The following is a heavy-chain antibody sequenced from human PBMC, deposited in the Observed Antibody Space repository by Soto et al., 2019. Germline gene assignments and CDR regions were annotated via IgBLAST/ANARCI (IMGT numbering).Heavy chain of an antibody. J-gene: IGHJ5*02. V-gene: IGHV4-59*01. D-gene: IGHD3-16*01. CDR1: GGSISTYY. Sequence: ETLSLTCTVSGGSISTYYWYWIRQVPGKGLEWIGFIYHRGSTHYNPSLESRVTMSVDTSKNQFSLNLTSVTAADTAVYYCAREAAVSSNWIDPWGQGTLVTVSS. CDR3: AREAAVSSNWIDP. CDR2: IYHRGST.